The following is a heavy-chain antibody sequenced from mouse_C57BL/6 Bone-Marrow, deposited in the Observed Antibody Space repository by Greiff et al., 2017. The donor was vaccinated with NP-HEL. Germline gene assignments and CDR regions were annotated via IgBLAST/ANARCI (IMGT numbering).Heavy chain of an antibody. V-gene: IGHV1-26*01. CDR3: ARVSGSY. Sequence: EVQLQQSGPELVKPGASVKISCKASGYTFTDYYMNWVKQSHGKSLEWIGDINPNNGGTSYNQKFKGKATLTVDKSSSTAYMELRSLTSEDSAVYYCARVSGSYWGQGTLVTVSA. J-gene: IGHJ3*01. D-gene: IGHD1-3*01. CDR2: INPNNGGT. CDR1: GYTFTDYY.